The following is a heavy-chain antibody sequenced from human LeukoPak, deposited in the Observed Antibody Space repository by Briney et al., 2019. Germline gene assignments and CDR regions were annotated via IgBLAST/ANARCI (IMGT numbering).Heavy chain of an antibody. CDR3: ARTASDSPPGGYFDY. CDR1: GYTFTSYG. V-gene: IGHV1-18*01. CDR2: ISAYNGNT. D-gene: IGHD2-21*02. J-gene: IGHJ4*02. Sequence: ASVKVSCKASGYTFTSYGISWVRQAPGQGLECMGWISAYNGNTNYAQKLQGRVTMTRDMSTSTVYMELSSLRSEDTAVYYCARTASDSPPGGYFDYWGQGTLVTVSS.